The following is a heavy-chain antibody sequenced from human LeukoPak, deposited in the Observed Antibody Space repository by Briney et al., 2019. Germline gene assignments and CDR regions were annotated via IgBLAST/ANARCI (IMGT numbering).Heavy chain of an antibody. CDR3: ASRTGVY. J-gene: IGHJ4*02. V-gene: IGHV3-74*01. CDR2: INTDGSST. CDR1: RFTLSSYW. D-gene: IGHD1-14*01. Sequence: GGSLRLSCAASRFTLSSYWMHWVRQAPGKGLVWVSRINTDGSSTNHADSVKGRFTISRDNAMNTLYLQMNNLRAEDTAVYYCASRTGVYWGQGTLVSVSS.